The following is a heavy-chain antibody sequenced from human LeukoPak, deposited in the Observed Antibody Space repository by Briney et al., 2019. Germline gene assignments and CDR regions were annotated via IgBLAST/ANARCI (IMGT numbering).Heavy chain of an antibody. V-gene: IGHV3-49*04. J-gene: IGHJ4*02. CDR2: IRSKAYGGTT. Sequence: GGSLRLSCTPSGFTFGDYAMSWVRQAPGKGLEWVGFIRSKAYGGTTEYAASVKGRFTISRDDSKSIAYLQMNSLKTEDTAVYYCTTRDYWGQGTLVSVSS. CDR1: GFTFGDYA. CDR3: TTRDY.